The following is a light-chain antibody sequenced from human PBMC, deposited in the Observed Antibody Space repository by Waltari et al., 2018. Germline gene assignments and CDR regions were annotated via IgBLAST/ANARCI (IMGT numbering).Light chain of an antibody. J-gene: IGKJ2*01. V-gene: IGKV2-30*02. CDR2: QVS. CDR3: VQGTIVPYT. Sequence: DVVLTQSPLSLSVTPGQSASIPCRSNQSLVHRNGKTYLNWLHQRPGQPPRRLFYQVSNRDSGVPDRLSGSGAVSDFTLQISRVEAEDVGIYYCVQGTIVPYTFGQGTKVEIK. CDR1: QSLVHRNGKTY.